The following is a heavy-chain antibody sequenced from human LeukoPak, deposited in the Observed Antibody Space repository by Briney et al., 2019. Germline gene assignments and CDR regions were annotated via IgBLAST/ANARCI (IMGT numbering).Heavy chain of an antibody. CDR3: ARDSGPRFDY. V-gene: IGHV4-59*01. CDR2: IYYSGST. CDR1: GGSISSYY. J-gene: IGHJ4*02. D-gene: IGHD6-19*01. Sequence: PSETLSLTCTVSGGSISSYYWSWIRQPPGKGLEWIGYIYYSGSTNYNPSLKSRVTISVDTSKNQFSLKVSSVTAPDTAVYYCARDSGPRFDYWGQGTLVTVSS.